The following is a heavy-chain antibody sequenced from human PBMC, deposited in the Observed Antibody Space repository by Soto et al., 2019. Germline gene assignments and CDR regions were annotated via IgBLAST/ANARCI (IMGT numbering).Heavy chain of an antibody. CDR2: IYYSGST. Sequence: PSETLSLTCTVSGGSVSSGSYYWSWIRQPPGKGLEWIGYIYYSGSTNYNPSLKSRVTISVDTSKNQFSLKLSSVTAADTAVYYCARTYYYDSSGYFRGSWFDPWGQGTLVTVSS. V-gene: IGHV4-61*01. D-gene: IGHD3-22*01. CDR3: ARTYYYDSSGYFRGSWFDP. J-gene: IGHJ5*02. CDR1: GGSVSSGSYY.